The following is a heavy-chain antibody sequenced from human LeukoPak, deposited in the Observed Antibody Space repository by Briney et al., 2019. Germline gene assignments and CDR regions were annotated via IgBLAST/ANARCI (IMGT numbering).Heavy chain of an antibody. V-gene: IGHV3-66*01. CDR3: ARTHYYESSYGMDV. CDR1: GFNVSNKY. Sequence: GGSLSLSCAASGFNVSNKYMSWVRHAPGKGLEWGSFISIGGSTYYADSVTGRFTLARDNSKNTVYLQMNSLRAEDTAAYYCARTHYYESSYGMDVWGQGTTVIVFS. J-gene: IGHJ6*02. D-gene: IGHD3-22*01. CDR2: ISIGGST.